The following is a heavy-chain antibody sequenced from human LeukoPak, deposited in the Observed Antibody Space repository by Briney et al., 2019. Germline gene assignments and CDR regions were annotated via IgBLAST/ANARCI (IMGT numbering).Heavy chain of an antibody. V-gene: IGHV3-23*01. CDR1: GFTFSSLA. J-gene: IGHJ4*02. Sequence: GGCLRLSCAASGFTFSSLAMSWVRQAPGKGGEWVSSITTSGAGTYYAASVKGRFTISRDNSTHTLCLQMDCLRAAGTAKYYCAKDSPDAACWGQGTLVTVSS. D-gene: IGHD1-14*01. CDR3: AKDSPDAAC. CDR2: ITTSGAGT.